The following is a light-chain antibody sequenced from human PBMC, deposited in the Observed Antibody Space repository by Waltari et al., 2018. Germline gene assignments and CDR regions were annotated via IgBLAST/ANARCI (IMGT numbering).Light chain of an antibody. CDR1: KLGDKY. Sequence: SYELTQPPSVSVSPGPTASIPCSGDKLGDKYACWYQQRPGQSPVQVIYQDSGRPAGIPERCSGSNSGNTATLTISGAQAMDEADYDCHAWDSSTAVVFGGGTKLTVL. CDR2: QDS. J-gene: IGLJ2*01. CDR3: HAWDSSTAVV. V-gene: IGLV3-1*01.